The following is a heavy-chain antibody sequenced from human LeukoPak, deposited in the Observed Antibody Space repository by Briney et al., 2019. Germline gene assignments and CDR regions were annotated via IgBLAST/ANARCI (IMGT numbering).Heavy chain of an antibody. CDR1: GFTFRSDW. D-gene: IGHD6-19*01. Sequence: PGGSLRLSCAASGFTFRSDWMSWVRQAPGKGLEWVATIKHDLSETHYGDSVKGRFIVSRDNAKNSLYLQMNSLRAEDTAVYYCARVGSGWYGSNWFDPWGQGTLVTVSS. CDR3: ARVGSGWYGSNWFDP. V-gene: IGHV3-7*01. J-gene: IGHJ5*02. CDR2: IKHDLSET.